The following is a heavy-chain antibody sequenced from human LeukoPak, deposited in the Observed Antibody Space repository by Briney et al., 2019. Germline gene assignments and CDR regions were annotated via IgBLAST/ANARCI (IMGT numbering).Heavy chain of an antibody. V-gene: IGHV3-21*01. Sequence: GGSLRLSCAASGFTFNTFNMNWVRQAPGKGLEWVSSVTSGGDYIYYADSVKGRFTTSRDNAKNSLSLQLNSLRVEDTAVYYCARGHYDVLAASYKWTPDYWGQGTLVTVSS. CDR3: ARGHYDVLAASYKWTPDY. J-gene: IGHJ4*02. D-gene: IGHD3-9*01. CDR1: GFTFNTFN. CDR2: VTSGGDYI.